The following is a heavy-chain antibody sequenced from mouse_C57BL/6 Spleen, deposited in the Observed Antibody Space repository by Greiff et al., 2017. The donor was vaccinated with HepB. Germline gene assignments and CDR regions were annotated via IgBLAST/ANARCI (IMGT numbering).Heavy chain of an antibody. J-gene: IGHJ3*01. Sequence: VQLQQSGPELVKPGASVKIPCKASGYTFTDYNMDWVKQSHGKSLEWIGDINPNNGGTIYNQKFKGKATLTVDKSSSTAYMELRSLTSEDTAVYYCARENDYDGQFAYWGQGTLVTVSA. CDR3: ARENDYDGQFAY. V-gene: IGHV1-18*01. CDR1: GYTFTDYN. D-gene: IGHD2-4*01. CDR2: INPNNGGT.